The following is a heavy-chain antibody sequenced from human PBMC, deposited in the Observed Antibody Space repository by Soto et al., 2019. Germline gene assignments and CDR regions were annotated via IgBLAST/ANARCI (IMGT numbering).Heavy chain of an antibody. CDR1: GFSLSNAGMG. CDR3: ARAVDRAISDIWFDP. Sequence: GPTLVNPTETLTLTCTVSGFSLSNAGMGVSWIRQPPGKALEWLAHIFSSDEKSYRTSLETRLTVSKDTSKSQVVLTMTNMDPLDTATYYCARAVDRAISDIWFDPWGQGTQVTV. V-gene: IGHV2-26*01. J-gene: IGHJ5*02. D-gene: IGHD5-18*01. CDR2: IFSSDEK.